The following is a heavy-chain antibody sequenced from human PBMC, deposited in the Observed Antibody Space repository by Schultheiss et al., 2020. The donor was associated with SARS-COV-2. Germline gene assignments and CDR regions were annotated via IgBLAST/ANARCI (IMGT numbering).Heavy chain of an antibody. CDR1: GGSISSSSYY. V-gene: IGHV4-39*07. J-gene: IGHJ4*02. CDR3: ARVGLAVAGILGC. D-gene: IGHD6-19*01. CDR2: IYYSGST. Sequence: SETLSLTCTVSGGSISSSSYYWGWIRQPPGKGLEWIGSIYYSGSTYYNPSLKSRVTISVDTSKTQFSLKLSAVTAADTAVYYCARVGLAVAGILGCWGQGTLVTVSS.